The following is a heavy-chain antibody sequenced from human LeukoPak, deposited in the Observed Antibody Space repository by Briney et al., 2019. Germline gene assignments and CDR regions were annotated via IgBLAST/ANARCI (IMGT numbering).Heavy chain of an antibody. D-gene: IGHD2-15*01. J-gene: IGHJ6*02. CDR1: GYTFTSYD. CDR2: MNPNSGNT. CDR3: ARYGLGCSGGSCYGYYYYYGMDV. Sequence: ASVTVSCKASGYTFTSYDINWVRQAAGQGLEWMGWMNPNSGNTGYAQKFQGRVTMTRNTSISTAYMELSSLRSEDTAVYYCARYGLGCSGGSCYGYYYYYGMDVWGQGTTVTVSS. V-gene: IGHV1-8*01.